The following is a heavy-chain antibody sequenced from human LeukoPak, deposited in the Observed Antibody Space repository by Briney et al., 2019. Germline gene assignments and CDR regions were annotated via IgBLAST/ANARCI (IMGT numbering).Heavy chain of an antibody. D-gene: IGHD3-22*01. CDR2: ISGSGDNT. CDR3: AKGSYYDSSGSFYFDY. J-gene: IGHJ4*02. Sequence: GGSLRLSYAASGFTFSSYAMSWVRQAPGKGLEWVSGISGSGDNTYYADSVKGRFTISRDNSKNTLYVQVNSLGTEDTAAYYCAKGSYYDSSGSFYFDYWGQGTLVTVSS. CDR1: GFTFSSYA. V-gene: IGHV3-23*01.